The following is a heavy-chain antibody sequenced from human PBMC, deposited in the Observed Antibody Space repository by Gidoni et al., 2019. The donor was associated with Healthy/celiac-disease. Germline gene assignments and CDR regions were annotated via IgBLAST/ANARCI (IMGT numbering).Heavy chain of an antibody. Sequence: QVQLVQSGAEVKKPGSSVKVSCKASGGTFSSYAISWVRQAPGQGLEWMGGIIPIFGTANYAQKFQGRVTMTADESTSTAYMELSSLRSEDTAVYYCARVHGSGSYYSGIYFDPWGQGTLVTVSS. V-gene: IGHV1-69*01. CDR2: IIPIFGTA. CDR1: GGTFSSYA. J-gene: IGHJ5*02. D-gene: IGHD3-10*01. CDR3: ARVHGSGSYYSGIYFDP.